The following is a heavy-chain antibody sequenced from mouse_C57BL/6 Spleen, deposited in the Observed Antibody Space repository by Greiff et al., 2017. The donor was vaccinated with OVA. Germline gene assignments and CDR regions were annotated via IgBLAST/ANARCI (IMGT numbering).Heavy chain of an antibody. V-gene: IGHV5-17*01. CDR1: GFTFSDYG. D-gene: IGHD1-1*01. J-gene: IGHJ2*01. CDR3: ARRYYGSSEFDY. Sequence: DVQLVESGGGLVKPGGSLKLSCAASGFTFSDYGMHWVRQAPEKGLEWVAYISSGSSTIYYADTVKGRFTISRDNAKNTLCLQMTSLRSEDTAMYYCARRYYGSSEFDYWGQGTTLTVSS. CDR2: ISSGSSTI.